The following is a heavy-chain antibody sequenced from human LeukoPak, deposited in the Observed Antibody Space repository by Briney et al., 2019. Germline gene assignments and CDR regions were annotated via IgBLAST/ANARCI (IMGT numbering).Heavy chain of an antibody. Sequence: SETLSLTCTVSGGSISSYYWSWIRQPPGKGLEWIGYIYYSGSTNYNPSLKSRVTISVDTSKNQFSLKLSSVTAADTAAYYCARHERRGKQWLYYYYGMDVWGQGTTVTVSS. CDR2: IYYSGST. D-gene: IGHD6-19*01. CDR1: GGSISSYY. V-gene: IGHV4-59*08. J-gene: IGHJ6*02. CDR3: ARHERRGKQWLYYYYGMDV.